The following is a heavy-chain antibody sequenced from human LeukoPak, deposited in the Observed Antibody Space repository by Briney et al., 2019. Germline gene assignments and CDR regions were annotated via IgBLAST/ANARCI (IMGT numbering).Heavy chain of an antibody. J-gene: IGHJ4*02. CDR2: INHSGST. Sequence: PSETLSLTCAVYGGSFSGYYWSWIRQPPGKGLEWIGEINHSGSTNYNPSLKSRVTISVDTSKNQFSLKLSSVTAADTAVYYCARVPPWDGGDYWGQGTLVTVSS. V-gene: IGHV4-34*01. CDR3: ARVPPWDGGDY. D-gene: IGHD4-23*01. CDR1: GGSFSGYY.